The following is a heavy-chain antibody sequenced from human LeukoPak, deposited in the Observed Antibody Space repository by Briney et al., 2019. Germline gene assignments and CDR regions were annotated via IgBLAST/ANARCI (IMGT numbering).Heavy chain of an antibody. CDR1: GYSISSGYY. Sequence: SETLSLTCAVSGYSISSGYYWGWIRQPPGKGLEWIGSIYHIGSTYYNPSLKSRVTISVDTSKNQFSFKRSSVTAAETAVYYCARRNVLMITFGGVIFQHFDDWGQGTLVTVSS. J-gene: IGHJ4*02. V-gene: IGHV4-38-2*01. CDR2: IYHIGST. CDR3: ARRNVLMITFGGVIFQHFDD. D-gene: IGHD3-16*02.